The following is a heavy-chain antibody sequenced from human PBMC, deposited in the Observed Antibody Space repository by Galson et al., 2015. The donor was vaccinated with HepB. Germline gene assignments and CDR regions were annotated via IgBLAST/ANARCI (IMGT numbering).Heavy chain of an antibody. CDR2: INHSGST. CDR3: ARGVGGSPAGGYYMDV. D-gene: IGHD2-15*01. CDR1: GGSISSSSYS. Sequence: SETLSLTCTVSGGSISSSSYSWGWIRQPPGKGLEWIGEINHSGSTNSNPSLKSRVTISVDTSKNRFSLKLSSVTAADTAVYYCARGVGGSPAGGYYMDVWDKGTTVTVSS. J-gene: IGHJ6*03. V-gene: IGHV4-39*07.